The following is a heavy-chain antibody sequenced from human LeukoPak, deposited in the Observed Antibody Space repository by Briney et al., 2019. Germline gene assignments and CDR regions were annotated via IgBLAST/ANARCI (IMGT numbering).Heavy chain of an antibody. CDR3: ARLKVGVRPTRGVDYYYGMDV. V-gene: IGHV4-59*08. Sequence: PSETVSLTCTVSGGYISGYYWSWIRQPPGKGLEWIGYASYRGTTNYNPSLKSRVTISLDTSKKQFSLRLSSVTAADTAMYYCARLKVGVRPTRGVDYYYGMDVWGQGTTVTVSS. CDR1: GGYISGYY. D-gene: IGHD3-10*01. CDR2: ASYRGTT. J-gene: IGHJ6*02.